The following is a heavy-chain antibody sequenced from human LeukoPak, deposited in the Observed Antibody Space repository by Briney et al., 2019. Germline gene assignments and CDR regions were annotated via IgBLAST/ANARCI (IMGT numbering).Heavy chain of an antibody. D-gene: IGHD3-22*01. CDR2: ISYDGSNE. J-gene: IGHJ4*02. Sequence: GGSLRLSCAASGFSFRNYGMHWVRQAPGKGLEWVAVISYDGSNEYYADSVKGRFTISRDNSKNTLFLQMNSLRPEDTAVYHCAKVALFSGYYPPFDYWGQGTLVTVSS. CDR1: GFSFRNYG. CDR3: AKVALFSGYYPPFDY. V-gene: IGHV3-30*18.